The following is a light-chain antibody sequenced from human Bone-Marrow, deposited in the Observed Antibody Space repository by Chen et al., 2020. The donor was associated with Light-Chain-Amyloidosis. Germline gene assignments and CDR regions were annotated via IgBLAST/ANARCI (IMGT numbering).Light chain of an antibody. CDR3: QSADSSGTYEVI. Sequence: SYELPPPPSVSVAPGQTPRNTRPGADLPTKYAYWYQQKPGQAPVLVIHRDTERPSGISERFSGSSSGTTATLTISGVQAEDEADYHCQSADSSGTYEVIFGGGTKLTVL. CDR2: RDT. V-gene: IGLV3-25*03. CDR1: DLPTKY. J-gene: IGLJ2*01.